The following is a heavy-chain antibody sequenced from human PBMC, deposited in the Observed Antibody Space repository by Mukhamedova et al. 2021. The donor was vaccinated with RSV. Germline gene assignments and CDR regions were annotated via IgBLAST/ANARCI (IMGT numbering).Heavy chain of an antibody. CDR3: ARDISGSYGAFDI. CDR1: TFSSYA. J-gene: IGHJ3*02. V-gene: IGHV3-30*04. CDR2: ISYDGSNK. D-gene: IGHD5-12*01. Sequence: TFSSYAMHWVRQAPGKGLEWVAVISYDGSNKYYADPVKGRFTISRDNSKNTLYLQMNSLRAEDTAVYYCARDISGSYGAFDIWGQ.